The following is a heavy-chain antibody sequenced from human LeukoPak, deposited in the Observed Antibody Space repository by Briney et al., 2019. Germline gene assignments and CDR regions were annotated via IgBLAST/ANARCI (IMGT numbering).Heavy chain of an antibody. D-gene: IGHD5-18*01. CDR2: IIPIFGTA. V-gene: IGHV1-69*13. Sequence: SVKVSCKASGYTFTSYGISWVRQAPGQGLEWMGGIIPIFGTANYAQKFQGRVTITADESTSTAYMELSSLRSEDTAVYYCARDPGGYGTFDYWGQGTLVTVSS. J-gene: IGHJ4*02. CDR3: ARDPGGYGTFDY. CDR1: GYTFTSYG.